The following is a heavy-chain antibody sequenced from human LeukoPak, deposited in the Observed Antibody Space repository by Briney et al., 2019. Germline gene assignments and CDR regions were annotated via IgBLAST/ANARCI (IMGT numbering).Heavy chain of an antibody. V-gene: IGHV4-38-2*02. CDR2: IYHSGST. Sequence: PSETLSLTCTVSGYSISSGYYWGWIRQPPGKGLEWIGSIYHSGSTYYNPSLKSRVTISVDTSKNQFSLKLSSVTAADTAVYYCARLGYSSRLDYWGQGTLVTVSS. CDR1: GYSISSGYY. D-gene: IGHD6-13*01. CDR3: ARLGYSSRLDY. J-gene: IGHJ4*02.